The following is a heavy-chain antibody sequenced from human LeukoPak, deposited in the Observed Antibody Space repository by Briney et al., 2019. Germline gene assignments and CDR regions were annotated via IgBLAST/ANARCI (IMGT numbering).Heavy chain of an antibody. Sequence: SETLSLTCTVSGGSISSYYWGWIRQPPGKGLEWIGYIYYSGSTNYNPSLKSRVTISVDTSKNQFSLKLSSVTAADTAVYYCARGLITMVRGVITRWFDPWGQGTLVTVSS. CDR1: GGSISSYY. D-gene: IGHD3-10*01. CDR3: ARGLITMVRGVITRWFDP. V-gene: IGHV4-59*01. CDR2: IYYSGST. J-gene: IGHJ5*02.